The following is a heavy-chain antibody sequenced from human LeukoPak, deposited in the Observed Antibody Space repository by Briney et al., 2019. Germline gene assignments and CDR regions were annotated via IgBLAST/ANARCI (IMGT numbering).Heavy chain of an antibody. CDR1: GGSISSYY. J-gene: IGHJ4*02. V-gene: IGHV4-59*01. Sequence: SETLSLTCTVSGGSISSYYWSWIRQPPGKGLEWIGYIYDSGNTNYNPSLKSRVTISVDTSKDQFSLKVRSVTAADTAVYYCAKGEGDYWGQGTLVTVSS. CDR2: IYDSGNT. D-gene: IGHD2-21*01. CDR3: AKGEGDY.